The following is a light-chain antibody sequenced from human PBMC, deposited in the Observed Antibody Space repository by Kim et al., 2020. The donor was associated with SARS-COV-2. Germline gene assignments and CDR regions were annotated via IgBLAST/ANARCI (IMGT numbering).Light chain of an antibody. CDR1: TGDIGTYDY. Sequence: QSALTQPASVSGSPGQSITVSCAGSTGDIGTYDYLSWYQQQPGRAPKLIIYDVSNRPSGVSDRFSGSKSGNTASLTISGLQAEDEANYYCSSYTIVNTLVFGGGTKVTVL. CDR2: DVS. V-gene: IGLV2-14*01. J-gene: IGLJ3*02. CDR3: SSYTIVNTLV.